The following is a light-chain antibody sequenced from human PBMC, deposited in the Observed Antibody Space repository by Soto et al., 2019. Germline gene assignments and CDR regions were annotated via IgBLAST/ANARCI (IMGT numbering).Light chain of an antibody. J-gene: IGLJ2*01. V-gene: IGLV1-51*01. Sequence: QSVLTQPPSVSAAPGQTVTISCSGNSSNIEYNYVSWYQHLPGTAPQHLIYDNNKRPSEISDRFSGSKSGTSATLDITGLQTGDEAFYYCGTWVNSLCAVVFGGGTKLTVL. CDR2: DNN. CDR3: GTWVNSLCAVV. CDR1: SSNIEYNY.